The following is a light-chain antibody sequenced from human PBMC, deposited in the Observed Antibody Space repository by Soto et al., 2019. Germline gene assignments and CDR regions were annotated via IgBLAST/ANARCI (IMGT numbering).Light chain of an antibody. CDR3: QQYYTLPLT. CDR1: QSVSSN. Sequence: EIVMRKSPATLSVSPGERATLSFRASQSVSSNLAWYQQKPGQAPRLLIYGASSRATGIPVRFSGSGSGTEFTLTISSMQSEDFAVYYCQQYYTLPLTFGQGTRLEIK. J-gene: IGKJ5*01. V-gene: IGKV3-15*01. CDR2: GAS.